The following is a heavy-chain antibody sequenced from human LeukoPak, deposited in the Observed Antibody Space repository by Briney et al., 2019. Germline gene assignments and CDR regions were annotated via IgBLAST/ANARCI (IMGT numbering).Heavy chain of an antibody. D-gene: IGHD3-10*01. CDR3: AKERFPPCFVP. J-gene: IGHJ5*02. Sequence: GGXLRLSCAASGFTFSSYAMSWVRQAPGKGLEWVSAISGSGGSTYYADSVKGRFTISRDNSKKTLYPQMNSLRAEDTAVYYCAKERFPPCFVPWGQGTLVTVSS. CDR2: ISGSGGST. CDR1: GFTFSSYA. V-gene: IGHV3-23*01.